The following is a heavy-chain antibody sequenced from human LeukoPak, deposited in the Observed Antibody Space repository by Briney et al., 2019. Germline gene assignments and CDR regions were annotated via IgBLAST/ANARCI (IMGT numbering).Heavy chain of an antibody. J-gene: IGHJ4*02. Sequence: SGPALVKPTQTLTLTCSFSGFSLTNYGMCVSWIRQSPGKPLEWLARIDWDGDELFTTSLKTRLSISKATSKNQVVLTMTNMDPADTATYYCARDQMTDMVLGIFDYWGQGTLVTVSS. CDR1: GFSLTNYGMC. CDR3: ARDQMTDMVLGIFDY. CDR2: IDWDGDE. V-gene: IGHV2-70*17. D-gene: IGHD5-18*01.